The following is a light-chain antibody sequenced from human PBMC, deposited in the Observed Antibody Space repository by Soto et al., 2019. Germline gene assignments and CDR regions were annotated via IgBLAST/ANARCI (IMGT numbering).Light chain of an antibody. CDR2: GAS. Sequence: IQLTQSPSSLSASVGDRVTITCRASQGISSFLAWSQQKPGKPPKLLIYGASTLQSGVPSRFSGSGSGTDFTLTIGSLQPEDFATYYCQQLNSFPIPFGPGTKVDIK. V-gene: IGKV1-9*01. J-gene: IGKJ3*01. CDR3: QQLNSFPIP. CDR1: QGISSF.